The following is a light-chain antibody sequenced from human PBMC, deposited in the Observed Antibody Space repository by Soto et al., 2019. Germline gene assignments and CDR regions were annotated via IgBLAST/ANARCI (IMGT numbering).Light chain of an antibody. V-gene: IGLV2-11*01. CDR3: CSDAGSYV. CDR1: SSDVGGYNY. Sequence: QSALTQPRSVSGSPGQSVTIPCTGTSSDVGGYNYVSWYQQHPGKAPKLMIYDVSKRPSGVPDRFSGSKSGNTASLTISGLQAEDQADYYCCSDAGSYVFGTGTKLTVL. CDR2: DVS. J-gene: IGLJ1*01.